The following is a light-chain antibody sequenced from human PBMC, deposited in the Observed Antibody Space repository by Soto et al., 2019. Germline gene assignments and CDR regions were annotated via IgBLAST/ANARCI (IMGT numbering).Light chain of an antibody. CDR3: QKYNSAPLT. CDR1: QSISGY. Sequence: DIQMTQSPSSLSAXXXXXXXXXXXASQSISGYLNWYQQKPGKAPNLLIYAASTLQSGVPSRFSGSGSGTDFTLTISSLQPEDVATYYCQKYNSAPLTFGGGTKVDIK. V-gene: IGKV1-27*01. J-gene: IGKJ4*01. CDR2: AAS.